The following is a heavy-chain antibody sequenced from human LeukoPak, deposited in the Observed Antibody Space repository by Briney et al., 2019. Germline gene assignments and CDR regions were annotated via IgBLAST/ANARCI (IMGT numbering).Heavy chain of an antibody. Sequence: PGGSLRLSCAASGFSVSNNYMTRVRQAPGKGLEWVSVIYSGGSTYYADSVKGRFTISRDNSRNTVSLQMNSLRAEDTAVYYCARGRVDGSGSYYPDDAFDIWGQGTMVTVSS. CDR1: GFSVSNNY. V-gene: IGHV3-53*01. J-gene: IGHJ3*02. CDR3: ARGRVDGSGSYYPDDAFDI. D-gene: IGHD3-10*01. CDR2: IYSGGST.